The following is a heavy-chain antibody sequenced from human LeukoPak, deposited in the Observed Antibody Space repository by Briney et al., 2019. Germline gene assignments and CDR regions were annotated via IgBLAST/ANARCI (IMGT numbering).Heavy chain of an antibody. CDR1: GYTFASYD. D-gene: IGHD3-22*01. CDR2: MNPNSGNT. Sequence: ASVKVSCKASGYTFASYDINWVRQATGQGLEWMGWMNPNSGNTGYAQKFQGRVTMTRNTSTSTAYMVLSSLRSEDTAVYYCARRQESYDSSGYQKPRAEYSQHWGQGTLVTVSS. CDR3: ARRQESYDSSGYQKPRAEYSQH. V-gene: IGHV1-8*01. J-gene: IGHJ1*01.